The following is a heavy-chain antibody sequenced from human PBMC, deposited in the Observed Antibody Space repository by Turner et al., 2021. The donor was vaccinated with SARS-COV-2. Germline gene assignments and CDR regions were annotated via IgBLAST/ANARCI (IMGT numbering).Heavy chain of an antibody. CDR1: GFPFSTYS. Sequence: EEKLVESGGGLVQPGGSLRPSCAASGFPFSTYSMNWVRHAPGKGLEWVSYIRSSSSTIFYADSVKGRFTISRDNAKNSLYLQMNSLRAEDTAVYYCARDRDYGDYGVYYYGLDVWGQGTTVTVSS. CDR3: ARDRDYGDYGVYYYGLDV. CDR2: IRSSSSTI. V-gene: IGHV3-48*01. J-gene: IGHJ6*02. D-gene: IGHD4-17*01.